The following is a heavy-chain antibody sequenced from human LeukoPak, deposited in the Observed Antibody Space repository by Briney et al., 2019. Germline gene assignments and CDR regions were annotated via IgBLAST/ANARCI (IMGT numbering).Heavy chain of an antibody. D-gene: IGHD4-17*01. V-gene: IGHV1-24*01. J-gene: IGHJ6*02. CDR2: FDPEEGET. Sequence: ASVKVSCKVSGYTLTELSMHWVRQVPGKGLEWMGGFDPEEGETIYAQKVQGRVIMTGDTSTDTAYMELSSLRSEDTAVYYCATDGSGDHKYDYGMDVWGQGTTVTVSS. CDR3: ATDGSGDHKYDYGMDV. CDR1: GYTLTELS.